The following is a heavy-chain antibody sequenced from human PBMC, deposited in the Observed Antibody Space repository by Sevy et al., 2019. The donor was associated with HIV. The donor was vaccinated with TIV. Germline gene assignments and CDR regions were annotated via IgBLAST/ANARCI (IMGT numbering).Heavy chain of an antibody. J-gene: IGHJ6*02. D-gene: IGHD3-22*01. V-gene: IGHV1-2*06. CDR2: IHPKRGVT. CDR1: GYTFTAYY. Sequence: ASVKVSCKASGYTFTAYYIHWVRQAPGQGLEWMGRIHPKRGVTKYAQKFQGRVTMTRDTSMSTAYMELTRLTSDDTAVYYCAGEESGDSSAYYSFYYGMDAWGQGTTVTVSS. CDR3: AGEESGDSSAYYSFYYGMDA.